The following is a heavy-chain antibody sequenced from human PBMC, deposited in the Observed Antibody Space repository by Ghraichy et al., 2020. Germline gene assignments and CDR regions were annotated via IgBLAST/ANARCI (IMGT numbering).Heavy chain of an antibody. Sequence: GGSLRLSCAASGFTFSSYSMNWVRQAPGKGLEWVSYISSSSSTIYYADSVKGRFTISRDNAKNSLYLQMNSLRDEDTAVYYCARVANYYGSGSYSGDDYWGQGTLVTVPP. J-gene: IGHJ4*02. CDR3: ARVANYYGSGSYSGDDY. V-gene: IGHV3-48*02. D-gene: IGHD3-10*01. CDR1: GFTFSSYS. CDR2: ISSSSSTI.